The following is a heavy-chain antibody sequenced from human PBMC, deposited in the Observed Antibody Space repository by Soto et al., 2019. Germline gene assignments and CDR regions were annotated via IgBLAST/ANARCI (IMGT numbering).Heavy chain of an antibody. Sequence: GGSLRLSCAASGFTLSSYVMSWVRQAAGKGLEWVSGIDPGGGGTYYADSVKGRFTISRDNSKNTLYLQMNTLRAEDTAVYYCAKGPEQLVHGVFDYWGQGTLVTVSS. D-gene: IGHD6-6*01. CDR2: IDPGGGGT. J-gene: IGHJ4*02. CDR3: AKGPEQLVHGVFDY. CDR1: GFTLSSYV. V-gene: IGHV3-23*01.